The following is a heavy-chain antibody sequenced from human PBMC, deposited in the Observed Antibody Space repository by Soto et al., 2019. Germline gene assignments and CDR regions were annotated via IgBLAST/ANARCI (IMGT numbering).Heavy chain of an antibody. J-gene: IGHJ3*02. CDR3: ARNVVVPAPAAFDI. D-gene: IGHD2-2*01. CDR1: CGSISSSSYY. CDR2: IYYSGNT. V-gene: IGHV4-39*01. Sequence: PSETLSLTCTVSCGSISSSSYYWGLIRQPPGKGLEWIGSIYYSGNTYYNPSLKSRVTISVDTSKNQFSLKLSSVTAADTAVYYCARNVVVPAPAAFDIWGQGTMVTVSS.